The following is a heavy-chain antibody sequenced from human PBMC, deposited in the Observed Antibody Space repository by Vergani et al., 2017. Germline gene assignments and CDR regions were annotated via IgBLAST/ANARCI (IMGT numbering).Heavy chain of an antibody. V-gene: IGHV1-69*01. D-gene: IGHD3-22*01. J-gene: IGHJ3*02. CDR2: IIPIFGTA. CDR3: ARLDYDSSGYRGDAFDI. Sequence: QVQLVQSGAEVKKPGSSVKVSCKASGGPFSSYAISWVRQAPGQGLEWMGGIIPIFGTAHYAPKFQGRVTITADESTSTAYMELSSLRSEDTAVYYCARLDYDSSGYRGDAFDIWGQGTMVTVSS. CDR1: GGPFSSYA.